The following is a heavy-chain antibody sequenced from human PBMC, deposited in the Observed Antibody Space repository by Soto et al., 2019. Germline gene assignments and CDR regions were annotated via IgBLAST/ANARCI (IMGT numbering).Heavy chain of an antibody. CDR1: GFTVSSNY. V-gene: IGHV3-53*01. Sequence: EVPLVESGGGLIQPGGSLRLSCAASGFTVSSNYMSWVRQAPGKGLEWVSVIYSGGSTYYADPVKGRFTISRDNSKNTLYLQMNSLRAEDTAVYYCARDLSGRDAFDIWGQGTMVTVSS. CDR2: IYSGGST. D-gene: IGHD5-12*01. J-gene: IGHJ3*02. CDR3: ARDLSGRDAFDI.